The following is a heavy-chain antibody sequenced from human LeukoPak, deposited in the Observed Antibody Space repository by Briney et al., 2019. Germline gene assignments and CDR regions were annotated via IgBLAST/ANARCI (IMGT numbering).Heavy chain of an antibody. CDR2: IIPISGTA. Sequence: SVKVSCKASGGTFSTYAISWVRQAPRQGLEWMGGIIPISGTANYAQKFQGRVTFTTDESTNTAYMELSSLRSEDTAVYYCARGGTFYRRTLLNYFDYWGQGSLVTVSS. CDR1: GGTFSTYA. V-gene: IGHV1-69*05. CDR3: ARGGTFYRRTLLNYFDY. J-gene: IGHJ4*02. D-gene: IGHD1-14*01.